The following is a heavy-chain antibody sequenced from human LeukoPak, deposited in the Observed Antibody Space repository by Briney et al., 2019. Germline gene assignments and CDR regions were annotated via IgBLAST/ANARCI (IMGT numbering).Heavy chain of an antibody. CDR1: GFSFAGYA. D-gene: IGHD3-10*01. J-gene: IGHJ4*02. CDR3: ASRGLHRASDY. Sequence: GGSLELSCAASGFSFAGYAMRWVGQAPGKGLEWVSTISGSGIATHYADSVKGRFTVSRDNSKNTLYLQMDSLRAEDTAIYYCASRGLHRASDYWGQGALVTVSS. CDR2: ISGSGIAT. V-gene: IGHV3-23*01.